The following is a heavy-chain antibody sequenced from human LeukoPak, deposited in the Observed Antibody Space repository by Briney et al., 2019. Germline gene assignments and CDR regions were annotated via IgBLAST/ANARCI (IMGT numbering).Heavy chain of an antibody. Sequence: SETLSLTCTVSGGSISSYYWSWIRQPPGKGLEWIGYIYYSGSTNYNPSLKSRVTISVDTSKNQFSLKLSSVTAADTAVYYCTGETLAAAGTYYYGMDVWGQGTTVTVSS. CDR1: GGSISSYY. CDR2: IYYSGST. V-gene: IGHV4-59*01. CDR3: TGETLAAAGTYYYGMDV. D-gene: IGHD6-13*01. J-gene: IGHJ6*02.